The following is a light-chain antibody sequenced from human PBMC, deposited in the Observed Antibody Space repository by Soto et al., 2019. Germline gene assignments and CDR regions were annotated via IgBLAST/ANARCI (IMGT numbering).Light chain of an antibody. CDR3: QQSYSTPLT. J-gene: IGKJ4*01. CDR1: QSISSY. V-gene: IGKV1-39*01. Sequence: DIQMTQSPSSLSASVGDRVTITSRASQSISSYLNWYQQKPGKAPKLLIYAASSLQSGVPSRFSGSGSGTDFTLTISSLQPEDFATYYCQQSYSTPLTFGGGTKVDNK. CDR2: AAS.